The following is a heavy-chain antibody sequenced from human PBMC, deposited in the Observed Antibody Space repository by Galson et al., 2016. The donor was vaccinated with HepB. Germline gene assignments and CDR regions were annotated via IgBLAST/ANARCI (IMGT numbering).Heavy chain of an antibody. CDR3: ARGLLYGKFDY. J-gene: IGHJ4*02. CDR1: GGSFRGHY. CDR2: ITDSRDT. D-gene: IGHD3-16*01. V-gene: IGHV4-34*01. Sequence: LTCTVYGGSFRGHYWSWIRQPPGRGLEWVGEITDSRDTNYNPSLQSRVAISLDMSKTQISLKLTSLTAADTAVYYCARGLLYGKFDYWGQGILVTVSS.